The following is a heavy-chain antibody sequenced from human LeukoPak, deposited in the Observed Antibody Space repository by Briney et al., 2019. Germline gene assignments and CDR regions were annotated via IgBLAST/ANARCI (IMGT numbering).Heavy chain of an antibody. Sequence: GGSLRLSCAASGFTFNNAWMTWVRQAPGKGLEWVGRIKSKTDGGTTDYAAPVKGRFTISRDDSKNTLYLQMNSLKTEDTAVYYCATGLTMFRGLMSYSDYWGQGTLVTVSS. CDR2: IKSKTDGGTT. V-gene: IGHV3-15*01. J-gene: IGHJ4*02. CDR1: GFTFNNAW. D-gene: IGHD3-10*01. CDR3: ATGLTMFRGLMSYSDY.